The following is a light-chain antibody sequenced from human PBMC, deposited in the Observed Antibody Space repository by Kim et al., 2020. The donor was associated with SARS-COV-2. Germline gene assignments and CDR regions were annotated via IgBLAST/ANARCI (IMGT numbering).Light chain of an antibody. CDR1: QDIKNL. CDR2: DAF. CDR3: KQSHNLPVT. Sequence: AYIGDRVIITCRASQDIKNLLHWYKQKPGKAPKRMIYDAFGLQRGVPSRISGGGSGTHFTFTISNLQAEDVATYYCKQSHNLPVTFGGGTKVDIK. J-gene: IGKJ4*01. V-gene: IGKV1-33*01.